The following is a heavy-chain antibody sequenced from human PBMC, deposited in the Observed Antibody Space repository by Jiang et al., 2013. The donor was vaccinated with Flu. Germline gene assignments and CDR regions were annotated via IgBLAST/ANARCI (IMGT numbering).Heavy chain of an antibody. V-gene: IGHV3-23*01. J-gene: IGHJ6*02. Sequence: GGLVKPGGSLRLSCAAFGLTFSTYSMNWVRQAPGKGLEWVSAISGSGGSTYYADSVKGRFTISRDNSKNTLYLQMNSLRAEDTAVYYCAKPPTGYSSSWHLYGMDVWGQGTTVTVSS. D-gene: IGHD6-13*01. CDR2: ISGSGGST. CDR3: AKPPTGYSSSWHLYGMDV. CDR1: GLTFSTYS.